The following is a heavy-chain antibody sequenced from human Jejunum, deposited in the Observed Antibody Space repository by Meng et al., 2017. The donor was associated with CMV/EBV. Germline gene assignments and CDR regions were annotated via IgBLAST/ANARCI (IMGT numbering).Heavy chain of an antibody. CDR2: ISYSGSSK. D-gene: IGHD3-10*01. Sequence: FTFSTYEMNGVRQAPGKGLEWVSYISYSGSSKYYADSVKGRFTISRENAKNSLFLQMNSLRAGDTAIYFCARDLSSHYYGSGKDVWGQGTTVTVSS. CDR1: FTFSTYE. CDR3: ARDLSSHYYGSGKDV. V-gene: IGHV3-48*03. J-gene: IGHJ6*02.